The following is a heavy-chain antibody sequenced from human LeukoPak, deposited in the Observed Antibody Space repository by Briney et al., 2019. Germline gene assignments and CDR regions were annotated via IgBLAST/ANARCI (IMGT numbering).Heavy chain of an antibody. J-gene: IGHJ4*02. D-gene: IGHD3-22*01. CDR3: ARTEYYYDSSGYWTPYYFDY. CDR2: IYYSGST. CDR1: GGSISSSDNY. Sequence: SETLSLTCTVSGGSISSSDNYWGWIRQPPGKGLEWIGYIYYSGSTNYNPSLKSRVTISVDTSKNQFSLKLSSVTAADTAVYYCARTEYYYDSSGYWTPYYFDYWGQGTLVTVSS. V-gene: IGHV4-61*05.